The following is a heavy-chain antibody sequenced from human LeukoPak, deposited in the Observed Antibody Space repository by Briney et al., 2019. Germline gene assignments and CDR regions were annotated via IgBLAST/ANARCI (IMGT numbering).Heavy chain of an antibody. D-gene: IGHD1-1*01. Sequence: SETLSLTCTVSGGSISSYYWSWIRQPPGKGLEWIGYIYYSGSTYYNPSLKSRVTISVDTSKNQFSLKLSSVTAADTAVYYCAAGGYAEYYFDYWGQGTLVTVSS. CDR1: GGSISSYY. CDR2: IYYSGST. CDR3: AAGGYAEYYFDY. V-gene: IGHV4-59*01. J-gene: IGHJ4*02.